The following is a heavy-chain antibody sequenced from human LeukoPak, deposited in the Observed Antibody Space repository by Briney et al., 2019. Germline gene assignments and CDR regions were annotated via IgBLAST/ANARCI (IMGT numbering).Heavy chain of an antibody. CDR2: ISGSDGST. CDR3: ARGSRELYYFDY. CDR1: GFTFSSYA. J-gene: IGHJ4*02. Sequence: GGSLRLSCAASGFTFSSYAMSWVRQAPGKGLEWVSVISGSDGSTYYADSVKGRFTISRDNSENTLYLQMNSLRAEDTAVFYCARGSRELYYFDYWGQGTLVTVSS. V-gene: IGHV3-23*01. D-gene: IGHD1-7*01.